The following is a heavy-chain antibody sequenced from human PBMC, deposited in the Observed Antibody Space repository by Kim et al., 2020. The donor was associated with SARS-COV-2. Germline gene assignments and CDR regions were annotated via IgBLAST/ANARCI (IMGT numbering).Heavy chain of an antibody. CDR3: ARGSGPSIGDGYNYGFDY. D-gene: IGHD5-12*01. Sequence: SETLSLTCAVYGGSFSGYYWSWIRQPPGKGLEWIGEINHSGSTNYNPSLKSRVTISVDTSKNQFSLKLSSVTAADTAVYYCARGSGPSIGDGYNYGFDYWGQGTLVTVSS. V-gene: IGHV4-34*01. J-gene: IGHJ4*02. CDR1: GGSFSGYY. CDR2: INHSGST.